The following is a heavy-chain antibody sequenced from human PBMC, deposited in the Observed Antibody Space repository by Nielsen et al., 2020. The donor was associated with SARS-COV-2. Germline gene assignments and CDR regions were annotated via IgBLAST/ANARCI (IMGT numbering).Heavy chain of an antibody. V-gene: IGHV4-30-4*01. CDR3: ARDAYGDSSYYSYGLDV. J-gene: IGHJ6*02. CDR1: GGSISGSDYY. CDR2: IYYSGST. Sequence: SETLSLTCSVSGGSISGSDYYWTWIRQSPGKGLEWIGYIYYSGSTYYNPSLKGRVTMSVDTFENQFSLELSSVTAADTAAYYCARDAYGDSSYYSYGLDVWGQGTTVTVSS. D-gene: IGHD4-17*01.